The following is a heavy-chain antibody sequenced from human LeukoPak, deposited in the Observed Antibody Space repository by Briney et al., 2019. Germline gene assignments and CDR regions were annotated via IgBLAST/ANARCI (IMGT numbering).Heavy chain of an antibody. Sequence: GGSLRLSCAASGFTVSSNYMSWVRQAPGKGLEWVSSISGDSKSIYYADSVRGRFTISRDNAKNSLYLQMISLRVEDTAVYYCANHFACNRNSCPPFDSWGQGTLVTVSS. CDR3: ANHFACNRNSCPPFDS. D-gene: IGHD2/OR15-2a*01. CDR1: GFTVSSNY. V-gene: IGHV3-21*01. CDR2: ISGDSKSI. J-gene: IGHJ4*02.